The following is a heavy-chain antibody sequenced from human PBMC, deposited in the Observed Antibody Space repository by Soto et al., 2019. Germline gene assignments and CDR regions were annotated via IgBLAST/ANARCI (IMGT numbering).Heavy chain of an antibody. CDR1: GYTFTGHY. CDR2: IGPESGAT. D-gene: IGHD3-10*01. V-gene: IGHV1-2*02. J-gene: IGHJ3*02. Sequence: ASVKVSCKASGYTFTGHYIHWVRQAPEQGPEWMGEIGPESGATRYAQKFQGRVTMTRDMPITTVYMELRSLRSDDTAVYYCARDSGYYYGPPDAFDIWGQGTMVTVSS. CDR3: ARDSGYYYGPPDAFDI.